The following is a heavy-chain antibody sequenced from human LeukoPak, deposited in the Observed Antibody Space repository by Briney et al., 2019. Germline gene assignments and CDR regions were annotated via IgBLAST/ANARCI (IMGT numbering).Heavy chain of an antibody. CDR2: INPNSGGT. V-gene: IGHV1-2*02. CDR1: GYTFTVYY. Sequence: GASVNVSCNASGYTFTVYYMHWVRQPPGQGLEWMGWINPNSGGTNYAQKFQGRVIMTRDTSISTAYMELSRLRSDDTAVYYCARGSRGWSGVTLPYDYWGQGTLVTVSS. J-gene: IGHJ4*02. CDR3: ARGSRGWSGVTLPYDY. D-gene: IGHD4-23*01.